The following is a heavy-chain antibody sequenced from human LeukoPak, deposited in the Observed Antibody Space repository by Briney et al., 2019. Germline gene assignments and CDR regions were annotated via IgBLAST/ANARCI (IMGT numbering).Heavy chain of an antibody. CDR2: IYYSGST. CDR1: GGSMSPYH. Sequence: SETLSLTCTVSGGSMSPYHWSWIRQPPGKGLEWTGYIYYSGSTIYNPSLKSRVTISLDTSKNQFSLKLSSVTAADTAVYYCAGHPPRNTVAFGGQGPLVPVSS. D-gene: IGHD2/OR15-2a*01. V-gene: IGHV4-59*08. J-gene: IGHJ4*02. CDR3: AGHPPRNTVAF.